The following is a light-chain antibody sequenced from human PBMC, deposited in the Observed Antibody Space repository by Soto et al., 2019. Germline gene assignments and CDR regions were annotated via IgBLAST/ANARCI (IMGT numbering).Light chain of an antibody. CDR1: QSISDW. J-gene: IGKJ1*01. V-gene: IGKV1-5*03. CDR3: QQYNNYWT. CDR2: KAS. Sequence: DIQMTQSPSTLSASVGDRVTITCRASQSISDWLAWYQQRPGKAPKLLIYKASNLQNGVPSRFSGSGSGTEFSLTITSLQPDDFATYYCQQYNNYWTFRQGTKEENK.